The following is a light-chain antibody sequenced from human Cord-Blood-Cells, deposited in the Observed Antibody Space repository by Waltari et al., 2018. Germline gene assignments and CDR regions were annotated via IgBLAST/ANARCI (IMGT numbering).Light chain of an antibody. J-gene: IGLJ3*02. CDR1: SRDAGGYNY. CDR3: SSYTSSSTLE. V-gene: IGLV2-14*01. CDR2: EVS. Sequence: QSALTQPASVSGSPGQSITISCTGPSRDAGGYNYVSWYQQHPGKAPKLMIYEVSNRPSGVSNRFSGSKSGNTASLTISGLQAEDEADYYCSSYTSSSTLEFGGGTKLTVL.